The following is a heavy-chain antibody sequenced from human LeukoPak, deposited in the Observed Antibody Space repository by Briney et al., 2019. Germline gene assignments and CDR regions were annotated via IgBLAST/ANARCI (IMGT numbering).Heavy chain of an antibody. V-gene: IGHV4-34*01. D-gene: IGHD3-16*01. J-gene: IGHJ5*02. CDR1: GGSFSGYY. Sequence: PSETLSLTCAVYGGSFSGYYWSWIRQPPGKGLEWIGEINHSGSTNYNPSLKSRVTISVDTSKNQFSLKLSSVTAADTAVYYCARGFVDHWGQGTLVTVSS. CDR3: ARGFVDH. CDR2: INHSGST.